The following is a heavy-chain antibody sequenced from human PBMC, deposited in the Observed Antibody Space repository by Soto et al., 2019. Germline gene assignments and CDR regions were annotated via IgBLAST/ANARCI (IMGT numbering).Heavy chain of an antibody. CDR3: ARERGAYYDFWSGYLGMDV. V-gene: IGHV3-48*02. D-gene: IGHD3-3*01. CDR2: ISSSSSTI. CDR1: GFTFSSYS. Sequence: GGSLRLSCAASGFTFSSYSMNWVRQAPGKGLEWVSYISSSSSTINYADSVKGRFTISRDNAKNSLYLQMNSLRDEDTAVYYCARERGAYYDFWSGYLGMDVWGQGTTVTVSS. J-gene: IGHJ6*02.